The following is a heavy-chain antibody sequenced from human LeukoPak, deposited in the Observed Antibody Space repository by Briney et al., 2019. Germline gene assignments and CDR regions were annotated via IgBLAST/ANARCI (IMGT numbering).Heavy chain of an antibody. J-gene: IGHJ4*02. CDR2: IWYDGSNK. CDR1: GFTFSSYG. Sequence: SGGSLRLSCAASGFTFSSYGMHWVRQAPGKGLEWVAVIWYDGSNKYYADSVKGRFTISRDNSKNTLYLQMNSLRAEDTAVYYCARAPGWQAYFDYWGQGTLVTVSS. V-gene: IGHV3-33*08. CDR3: ARAPGWQAYFDY. D-gene: IGHD5-24*01.